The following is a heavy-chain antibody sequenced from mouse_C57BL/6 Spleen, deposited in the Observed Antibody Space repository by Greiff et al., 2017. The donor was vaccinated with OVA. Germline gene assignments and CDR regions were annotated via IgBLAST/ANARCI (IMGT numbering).Heavy chain of an antibody. D-gene: IGHD4-1*01. Sequence: EVQLQESGPELVKPGASVKMSCKASGYTFTDYNMHWVKQSHGKSLEWIGYINPNNGGTSYNQKFKGKATLTVNKSSSTAYMELRSLTSEDSAVYYCARSGTAPPCYFDVWGTGTTVTVSS. CDR1: GYTFTDYN. CDR2: INPNNGGT. CDR3: ARSGTAPPCYFDV. J-gene: IGHJ1*03. V-gene: IGHV1-22*01.